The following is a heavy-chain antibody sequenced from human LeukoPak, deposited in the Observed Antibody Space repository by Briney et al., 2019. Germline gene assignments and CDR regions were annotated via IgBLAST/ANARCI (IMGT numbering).Heavy chain of an antibody. Sequence: GGSLRLSCAASGFTFSSYAMSWVRQAPGKGLEWVSGISGGGDRTHYADSVKGRFTISRDNSKNTLYLQMNSLRAEDTAVYYCAKDLATVVTRFDYWGQGTLVTVSS. V-gene: IGHV3-23*01. CDR2: ISGGGDRT. D-gene: IGHD4-23*01. J-gene: IGHJ4*02. CDR1: GFTFSSYA. CDR3: AKDLATVVTRFDY.